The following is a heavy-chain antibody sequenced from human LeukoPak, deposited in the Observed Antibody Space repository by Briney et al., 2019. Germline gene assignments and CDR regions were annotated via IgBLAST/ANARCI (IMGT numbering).Heavy chain of an antibody. Sequence: SETLSLTCTVSGGSFEHYFWSWIRQPPGKGLEWIGYVYCSGSTDYSPSLKSRLTISAETSKNQFSLKLSSVTAADTAVYYCASHRRSHGSEYWGQGTLVTVSS. CDR1: GGSFEHYF. V-gene: IGHV4-59*01. D-gene: IGHD3-10*01. J-gene: IGHJ4*02. CDR3: ASHRRSHGSEY. CDR2: VYCSGST.